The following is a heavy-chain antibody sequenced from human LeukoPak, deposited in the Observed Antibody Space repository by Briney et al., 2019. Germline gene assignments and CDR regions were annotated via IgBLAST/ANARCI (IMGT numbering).Heavy chain of an antibody. Sequence: ASVKVSCKASGYTFTGYYMHWVRQAPGQGLEWMGGIIPIFGTANYAQKFQGRVTITADESTSTAYMELSSLRSEDTAVYYCARTIYSSSSFDYWGQGTLVTVSS. J-gene: IGHJ4*02. CDR1: GYTFTGYY. CDR3: ARTIYSSSSFDY. CDR2: IIPIFGTA. D-gene: IGHD6-6*01. V-gene: IGHV1-69*13.